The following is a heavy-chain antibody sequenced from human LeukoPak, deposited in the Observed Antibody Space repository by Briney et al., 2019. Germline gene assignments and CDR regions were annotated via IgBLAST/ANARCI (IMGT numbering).Heavy chain of an antibody. CDR2: ISSSSSYI. V-gene: IGHV3-21*01. CDR3: ARALYYYGSGSYYFDY. CDR1: GFTFDDYG. D-gene: IGHD3-10*01. Sequence: KPGRSLRLSCAASGFTFDDYGMHWVRQAPGKGLEWVSSISSSSSYIYYADSVKGRFTISRDNAKNSLYLQMNSLRAEDTAVYYCARALYYYGSGSYYFDYWGQGTLVTVSS. J-gene: IGHJ4*02.